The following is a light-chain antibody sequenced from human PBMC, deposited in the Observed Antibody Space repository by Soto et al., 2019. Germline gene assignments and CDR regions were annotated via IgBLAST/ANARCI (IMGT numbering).Light chain of an antibody. J-gene: IGLJ1*01. CDR3: SSYTTSSSYV. CDR1: SSDVGGYDY. CDR2: EVS. Sequence: QSVLTQPASVSGSPGQSITMSCTGTSSDVGGYDYVSWYQQHPGEVPKLIIFEVSSRPAWISNRFSASKSGNTASLTISGLQAEDEADYYCSSYTTSSSYVFRTGTKVTVL. V-gene: IGLV2-14*01.